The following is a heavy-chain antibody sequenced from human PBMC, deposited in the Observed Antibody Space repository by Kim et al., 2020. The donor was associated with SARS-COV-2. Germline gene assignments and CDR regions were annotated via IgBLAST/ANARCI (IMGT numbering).Heavy chain of an antibody. V-gene: IGHV1-3*01. J-gene: IGHJ4*02. CDR1: GYSFTSYI. D-gene: IGHD5-18*01. Sequence: ASVKVSCKASGYSFTSYIMHWVRQAPGQRLEWMGWINAGNGNTKYSQKFQGRVTITRDTSASRAYMELSSLRSEDTAMYYCARAASLEYSFGFLGLDYWGQGTLVTVSS. CDR3: ARAASLEYSFGFLGLDY. CDR2: INAGNGNT.